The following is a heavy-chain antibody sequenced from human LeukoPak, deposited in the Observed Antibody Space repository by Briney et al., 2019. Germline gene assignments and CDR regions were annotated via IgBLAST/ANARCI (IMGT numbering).Heavy chain of an antibody. CDR2: ISAYNGNT. CDR1: GYTFTSYG. CDR3: ARTKTQYSSRFPNYYYYGMDV. V-gene: IGHV1-18*01. D-gene: IGHD6-13*01. Sequence: GASVKVSCKASGYTFTSYGISWVRQAPGQGLEWMGWISAYNGNTNYAQKLQGRVTMTTDTSTSTAYMELRSLRSDDTAVYYCARTKTQYSSRFPNYYYYGMDVWGQGTTVTVSS. J-gene: IGHJ6*02.